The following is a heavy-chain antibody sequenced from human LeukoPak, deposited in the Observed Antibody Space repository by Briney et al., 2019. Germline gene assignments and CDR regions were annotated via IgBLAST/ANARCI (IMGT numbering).Heavy chain of an antibody. CDR2: ISGSSRFI. D-gene: IGHD6-13*01. CDR3: AKGAGAAPGKFDY. J-gene: IGHJ4*02. Sequence: GGSLRLSCAASGFIFSNYNMNWGRQAPGKGLEWVSSISGSSRFIYYADSVKGRFAISRDNSKNTLYLQMSSLRAEDTAMYYCAKGAGAAPGKFDYWGQGTLVSVSS. CDR1: GFIFSNYN. V-gene: IGHV3-21*04.